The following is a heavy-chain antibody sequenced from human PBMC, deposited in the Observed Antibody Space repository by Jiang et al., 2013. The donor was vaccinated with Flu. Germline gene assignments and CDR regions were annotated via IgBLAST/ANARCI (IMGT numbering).Heavy chain of an antibody. D-gene: IGHD5-18*01. CDR1: GYTFTSYG. Sequence: GAEVKKPGASVKVSCKASGYTFTSYGISWVRQAPGQGLEWMGWISAYNGNTNYAQKLQGRVTMTTDTSTSTAYMELSSLRSEDTAVYYCARAKWIQLWFSPPYYYYGMDVWGQGTTVTVSS. CDR3: ARAKWIQLWFSPPYYYYGMDV. J-gene: IGHJ6*02. V-gene: IGHV1-18*01. CDR2: ISAYNGNT.